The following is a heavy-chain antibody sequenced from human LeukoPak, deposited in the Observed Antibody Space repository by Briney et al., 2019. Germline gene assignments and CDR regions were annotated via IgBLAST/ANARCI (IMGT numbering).Heavy chain of an antibody. D-gene: IGHD6-19*01. V-gene: IGHV3-66*01. CDR3: AKERSLEIAVAGTIFDY. J-gene: IGHJ4*02. CDR1: GFTVSSNY. Sequence: GGSLRLSCAASGFTVSSNYMGWVRQAPGKGLEWVSVIYSGGDTYYADSVKGRFTISRDNSKNMIYLELSSLKAEDTAVYYCAKERSLEIAVAGTIFDYWGQGTLVTVSS. CDR2: IYSGGDT.